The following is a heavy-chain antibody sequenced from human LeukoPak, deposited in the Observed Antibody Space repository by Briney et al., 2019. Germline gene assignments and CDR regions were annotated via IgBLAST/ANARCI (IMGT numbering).Heavy chain of an antibody. Sequence: ASVRVSCKASGYTFTSYGISWVRQAPGQGLEWMGWISAYNGNTNYAQKLQGRVTMTTDTSTDTAYMELSSLRSEDTAVYYCATGHSGSYKAWYYYMDVWGKGTTVTVSS. D-gene: IGHD1-26*01. CDR1: GYTFTSYG. J-gene: IGHJ6*03. CDR3: ATGHSGSYKAWYYYMDV. CDR2: ISAYNGNT. V-gene: IGHV1-18*01.